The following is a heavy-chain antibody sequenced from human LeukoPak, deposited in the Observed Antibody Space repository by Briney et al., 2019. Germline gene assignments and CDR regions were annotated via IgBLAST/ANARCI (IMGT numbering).Heavy chain of an antibody. CDR2: IWPDGRNQ. D-gene: IGHD1-1*01. Sequence: GGSLRLSCAASGFTFSTFGMHWVRRAPGKGLEWLTSIWPDGRNQYYADSVKGRLTISRDNSKSTLYLQMNSLRAEDSAVYYCAKDDKPDGNRYFDYWGQGTPVTVSS. J-gene: IGHJ4*02. CDR1: GFTFSTFG. CDR3: AKDDKPDGNRYFDY. V-gene: IGHV3-30*02.